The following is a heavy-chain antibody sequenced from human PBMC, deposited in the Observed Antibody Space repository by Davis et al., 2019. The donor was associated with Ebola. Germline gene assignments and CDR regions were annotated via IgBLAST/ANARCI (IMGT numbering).Heavy chain of an antibody. CDR3: ARDSSGVVGANDFDY. D-gene: IGHD1-26*01. CDR1: GYTFTAYY. Sequence: ASVKVSCKASGYTFTAYYIHWVRQAPGQGLEWVGWMNPNSGNTGYAQKFQGRVTMTRNTSINTAYMELSSLRSEDTAVYFCARDSSGVVGANDFDYWGQGSLVTVSS. CDR2: MNPNSGNT. J-gene: IGHJ4*02. V-gene: IGHV1-8*02.